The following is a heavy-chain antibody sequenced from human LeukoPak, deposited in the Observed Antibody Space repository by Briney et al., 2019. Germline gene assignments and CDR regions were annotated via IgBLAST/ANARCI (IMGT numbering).Heavy chain of an antibody. Sequence: GXXLRLSCVASGFNFSAYIMHWVRQAPGKGLEYVSAIRIYVSSIFYPTSVKVTFPISRDNSKSTLYLQMRSLRAEDTAVYYCTRRYGGHSGWAGYHDSWGQGTLVTVSS. CDR2: IRIYVSSI. V-gene: IGHV3-64*01. CDR1: GFNFSAYI. D-gene: IGHD6-19*01. CDR3: TRRYGGHSGWAGYHDS. J-gene: IGHJ4*02.